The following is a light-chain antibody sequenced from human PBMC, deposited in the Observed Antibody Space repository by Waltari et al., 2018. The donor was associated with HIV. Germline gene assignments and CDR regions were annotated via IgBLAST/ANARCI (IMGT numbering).Light chain of an antibody. Sequence: DIQMTQSPSSLSASVGDRVTITCRASQSISSYINWYQQKAGKAPKLLIYAASSLQSGVPSRFSGSGSGTDFTLTISSLQPEDFATYYCQQSYGNPDTFGQGTKLDIK. V-gene: IGKV1-39*01. CDR2: AAS. CDR3: QQSYGNPDT. CDR1: QSISSY. J-gene: IGKJ2*01.